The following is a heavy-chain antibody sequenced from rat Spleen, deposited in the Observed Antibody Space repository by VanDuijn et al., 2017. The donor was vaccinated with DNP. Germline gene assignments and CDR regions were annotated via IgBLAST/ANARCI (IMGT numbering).Heavy chain of an antibody. J-gene: IGHJ2*01. D-gene: IGHD1-7*01. Sequence: EVQLVESGGGLVQPGRSLKLSCAASGFTFSNYGMHWIRQAPTKGLEWVASISPSGGSTYYRDSVKGRFTISRDNAKSSLYLQMDSLRSEDTATYYCTTAGRMGYVGYYFDYWGQGVMVTVSS. CDR2: ISPSGGST. CDR1: GFTFSNYG. CDR3: TTAGRMGYVGYYFDY. V-gene: IGHV5-19*01.